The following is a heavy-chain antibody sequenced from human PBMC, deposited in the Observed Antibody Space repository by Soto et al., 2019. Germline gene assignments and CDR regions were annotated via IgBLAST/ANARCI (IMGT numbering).Heavy chain of an antibody. Sequence: SETLSLTCTVSGGSISSNFWTWIRQPPGKGLEWIGYVYNSGSTNYNPSLKSRVTISEDTSKSQFSLKVNSMTAADTAVYYCARYRREAVAGYTLDNWGQGILVTVSS. V-gene: IGHV4-59*01. CDR1: GGSISSNF. CDR2: VYNSGST. CDR3: ARYRREAVAGYTLDN. J-gene: IGHJ4*02. D-gene: IGHD6-13*01.